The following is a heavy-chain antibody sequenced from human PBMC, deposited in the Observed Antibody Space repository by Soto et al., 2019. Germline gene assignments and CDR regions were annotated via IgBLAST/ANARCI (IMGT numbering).Heavy chain of an antibody. J-gene: IGHJ4*02. D-gene: IGHD5-18*01. CDR2: ISSSSSHI. Sequence: EVQLVESGGGLVEPGGSLRLSCAASGFTFSSYSMIWVRQAPGKGLEWVSAISSSSSHIYYADSVKGRFTISRDNAKNSLYLQMNSLRAEDTAVYYCARGAMVVTRSLVYWGQGTLVTVSS. CDR3: ARGAMVVTRSLVY. CDR1: GFTFSSYS. V-gene: IGHV3-21*01.